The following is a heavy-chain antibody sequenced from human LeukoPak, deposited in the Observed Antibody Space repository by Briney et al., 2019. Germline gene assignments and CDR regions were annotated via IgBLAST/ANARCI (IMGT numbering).Heavy chain of an antibody. CDR2: IIPIFGTA. D-gene: IGHD4-17*01. CDR3: AREVTTVFWFDP. Sequence: GASVKVSCKASGGTFSSYAISWVRQAPGQGLEWMGGIIPIFGTANYAQKFQGRVTITADESTSTAYMELSSLTSEDTAVYYCAREVTTVFWFDPWGQGSLVTVSS. J-gene: IGHJ5*02. V-gene: IGHV1-69*13. CDR1: GGTFSSYA.